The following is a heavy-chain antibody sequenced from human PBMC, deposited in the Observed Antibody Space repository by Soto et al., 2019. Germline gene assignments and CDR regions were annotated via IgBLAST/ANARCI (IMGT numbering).Heavy chain of an antibody. CDR1: GGSFIGYY. D-gene: IGHD1-1*01. CDR2: INHSGST. CDR3: ARAARRVERRQAYFDY. V-gene: IGHV4-34*01. J-gene: IGHJ4*02. Sequence: SETLSLTCAVYGGSFIGYYWSWIRQPPGKGLEWIGEINHSGSTNYNPSLKRRATITVDTSKNQFSLKLSSVTAADTAVYYCARAARRVERRQAYFDYWGQGTLVTVSS.